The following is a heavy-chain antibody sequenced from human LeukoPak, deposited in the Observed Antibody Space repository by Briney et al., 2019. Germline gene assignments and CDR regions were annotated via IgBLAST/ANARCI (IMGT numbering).Heavy chain of an antibody. CDR3: ARDGGQQWLALAYFDY. V-gene: IGHV4-39*07. D-gene: IGHD6-19*01. CDR2: IYYSGST. Sequence: SETLSLTCTVSGGSISSSSYYWGWIRQPPGKGLEWIGSIYYSGSTYYNPSLKSRVTISVDTSKNQFSLKLSSVTAADTAVYYCARDGGQQWLALAYFDYWGQGTLVTVSS. CDR1: GGSISSSSYY. J-gene: IGHJ4*02.